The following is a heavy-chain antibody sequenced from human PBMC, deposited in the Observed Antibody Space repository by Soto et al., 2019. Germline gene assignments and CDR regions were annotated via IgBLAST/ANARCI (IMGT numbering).Heavy chain of an antibody. J-gene: IGHJ6*02. D-gene: IGHD6-6*01. CDR3: ARVAARPDGYYGMDV. CDR2: IYHSGST. Sequence: PSETLSLTCTVSGGSISSGAYSWSWIRQPPGKGLEWIGYIYHSGSTYYIPSLRSRVTISMDRTKNQFSLHLNSVTAGDTAVYFCARVAARPDGYYGMDVWGQGTTVTVSS. CDR1: GGSISSGAYS. V-gene: IGHV4-30-2*01.